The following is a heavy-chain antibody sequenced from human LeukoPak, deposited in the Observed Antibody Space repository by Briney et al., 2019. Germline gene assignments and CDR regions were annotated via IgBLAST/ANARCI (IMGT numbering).Heavy chain of an antibody. D-gene: IGHD1-1*01. CDR1: GFTFSSYM. V-gene: IGHV3-49*04. CDR3: TRDLGLEPLDY. Sequence: GGSLRLSCAASGFTFSSYMMNWVRQAPGKGLEWVGFIRSKAYGGTTEYAASVKGRFTISRDDSKSIAYLQMNSLKTEDTAVYYCTRDLGLEPLDYWGQGTLVTVSS. J-gene: IGHJ4*02. CDR2: IRSKAYGGTT.